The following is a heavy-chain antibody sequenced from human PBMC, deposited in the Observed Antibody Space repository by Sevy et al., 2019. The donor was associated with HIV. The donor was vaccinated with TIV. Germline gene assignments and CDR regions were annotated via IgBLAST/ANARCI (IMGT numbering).Heavy chain of an antibody. D-gene: IGHD5-18*01. Sequence: GSLRLSCAASGFTFSRYAMHWVRQAPGKGLGGVAVISYDGSTKYYTDSEKGRFTISRDNSKNKLNLQMNSLKVEDTAVYYCARVKGAYSFGYYGMDVWGQGTTVTVSS. CDR3: ARVKGAYSFGYYGMDV. CDR2: ISYDGSTK. J-gene: IGHJ6*02. CDR1: GFTFSRYA. V-gene: IGHV3-30-3*01.